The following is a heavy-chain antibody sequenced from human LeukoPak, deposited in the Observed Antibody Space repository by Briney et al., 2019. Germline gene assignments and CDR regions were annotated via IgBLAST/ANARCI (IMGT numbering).Heavy chain of an antibody. J-gene: IGHJ4*02. CDR2: IKNDGSTT. CDR1: GFTFSSYE. V-gene: IGHV3-74*01. D-gene: IGHD3-16*01. CDR3: ARDDYFSY. Sequence: GGSLRLSCAASGFTFSSYEMNWVRQAPGKGLVWVSRIKNDGSTTSYADSVKGRFTISRDNAKNTLYLQMNSLRAEDTAVYFCARDDYFSYWGQGTLVTVSS.